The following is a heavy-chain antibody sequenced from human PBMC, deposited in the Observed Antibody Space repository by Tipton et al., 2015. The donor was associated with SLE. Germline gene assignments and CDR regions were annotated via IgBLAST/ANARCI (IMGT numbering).Heavy chain of an antibody. CDR3: ARHVRGRSRELRWFDP. CDR1: GGSISSGGYY. V-gene: IGHV4-31*02. CDR2: IYYSGST. J-gene: IGHJ5*02. Sequence: LRLSCTVSGGSISSGGYYWSWIRQHPGKGLEWIGYIYYSGSTYYNPSLKSRVTISVDTSKNQFSLKLRSVTAADTAVYYCARHVRGRSRELRWFDPWGQGTLVTVSS. D-gene: IGHD1-26*01.